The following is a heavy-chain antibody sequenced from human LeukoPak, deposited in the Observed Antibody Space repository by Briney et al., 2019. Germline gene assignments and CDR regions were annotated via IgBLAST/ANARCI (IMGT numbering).Heavy chain of an antibody. D-gene: IGHD3-3*01. CDR2: IKQDGSEK. CDR3: ARDVTYYDFWSGYYSPEFDY. V-gene: IGHV3-7*01. CDR1: GFTFSSYW. J-gene: IGHJ4*02. Sequence: GGSLRLSCAASGFTFSSYWMSWVRQAPGKGLEWVANIKQDGSEKYYVDSVKGRFTISRDNAKNSLYLQMNSLRAEDTAVYYCARDVTYYDFWSGYYSPEFDYWGQGTLVTVSS.